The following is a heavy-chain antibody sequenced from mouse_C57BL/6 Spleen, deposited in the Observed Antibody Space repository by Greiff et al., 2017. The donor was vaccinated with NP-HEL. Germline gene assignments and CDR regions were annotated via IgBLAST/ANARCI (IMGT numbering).Heavy chain of an antibody. CDR1: GYNFTSYW. V-gene: IGHV1-55*01. CDR2: IYPGSGST. Sequence: VQLQQPGAELVKPGASVKMSCKASGYNFTSYWITWVKQRPGQGLEWVGDIYPGSGSTNYNEKFKSKATLTVDTSSSTAYMQLSSLTSEDSAVYYCARRGDSSGYRDYAMDYWGQGTSVTVSS. D-gene: IGHD3-2*02. CDR3: ARRGDSSGYRDYAMDY. J-gene: IGHJ4*01.